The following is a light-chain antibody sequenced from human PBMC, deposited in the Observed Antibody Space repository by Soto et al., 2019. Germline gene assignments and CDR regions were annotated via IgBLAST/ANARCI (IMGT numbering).Light chain of an antibody. CDR3: QQHNGWPLT. J-gene: IGKJ4*01. CDR1: QTLNNY. V-gene: IGKV3-15*01. Sequence: EIVMTQSPATLSVFPGETATLSCRASQTLNNYLAWYQQKPGQAPRLLIYGVSTRATGIPARFSGSGSGTEFTLAINNLQSEDSAVYYCQQHNGWPLTFGAGTKVEI. CDR2: GVS.